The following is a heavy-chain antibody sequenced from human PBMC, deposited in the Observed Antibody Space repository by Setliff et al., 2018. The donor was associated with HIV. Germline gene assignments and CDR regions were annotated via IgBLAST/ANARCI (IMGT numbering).Heavy chain of an antibody. Sequence: SVKVSCKASGGTFSSYGITWVRQAPGQGLEWMGGSTPILDTTNYAQKFQGRVTITTDESTNTGYMELSSLRSEDTAVYYCARESACSSTSCPKALDYWGQGTLVTVSS. D-gene: IGHD2-2*01. V-gene: IGHV1-69*05. CDR3: ARESACSSTSCPKALDY. CDR1: GGTFSSYG. J-gene: IGHJ4*02. CDR2: STPILDTT.